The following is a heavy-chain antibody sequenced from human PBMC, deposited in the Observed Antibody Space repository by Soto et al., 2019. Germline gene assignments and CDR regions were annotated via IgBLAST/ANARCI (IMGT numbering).Heavy chain of an antibody. V-gene: IGHV1-18*01. Sequence: ASVKVSCKASGYTFTSYGISWVRQAPGQGLEWMGWISAYNGNTNYAQKLQGRVTMTTDTSTSTAYMELRSLRSDDTAVYYCAREVAVAGTGAFDIWGQGTMVTVSS. D-gene: IGHD6-19*01. CDR3: AREVAVAGTGAFDI. CDR2: ISAYNGNT. J-gene: IGHJ3*02. CDR1: GYTFTSYG.